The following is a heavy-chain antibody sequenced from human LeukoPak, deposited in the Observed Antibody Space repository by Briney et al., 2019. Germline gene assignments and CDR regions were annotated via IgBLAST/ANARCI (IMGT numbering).Heavy chain of an antibody. Sequence: SETLSLTCTVSGGSISSSSYYWGWIRQPPGKGLEWIGSIYYSGSTYYNPSLKSRVTISVDTSKNQFSLKLSSVTAADTAVYYCARDRGFGELFAFDYWGQGTLVTVSS. V-gene: IGHV4-39*07. CDR2: IYYSGST. D-gene: IGHD3-10*01. CDR3: ARDRGFGELFAFDY. CDR1: GGSISSSSYY. J-gene: IGHJ4*02.